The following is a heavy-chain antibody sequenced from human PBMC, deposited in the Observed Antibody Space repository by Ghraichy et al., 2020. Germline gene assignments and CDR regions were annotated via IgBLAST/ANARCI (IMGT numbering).Heavy chain of an antibody. Sequence: GVLKISCAASGFSFSRYSMGWFRQAPGKGLEWVSGISDSGTSTSYADSVKGRFIISRDNSKNTLFLPMNSLGAQDTAVYYCAKDPNWESGYWGQGTLVTVSS. CDR1: GFSFSRYS. CDR3: AKDPNWESGY. D-gene: IGHD1-1*01. CDR2: ISDSGTST. V-gene: IGHV3-23*01. J-gene: IGHJ4*02.